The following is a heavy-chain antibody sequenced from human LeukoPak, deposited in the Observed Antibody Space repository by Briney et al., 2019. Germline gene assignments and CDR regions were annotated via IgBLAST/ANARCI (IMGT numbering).Heavy chain of an antibody. J-gene: IGHJ6*02. CDR2: IPGSGGAT. CDR3: ARARPWDSSRSYYFGMDV. V-gene: IGHV3-23*01. Sequence: GGSLRLSCAASGFTFSSYAMSWVRQAPGTGLEWVSSIPGSGGATYYADSVRGRFSISRDSSKNTVYLQMNSLRDEDTAVYYCARARPWDSSRSYYFGMDVWGHGTTVTVSS. D-gene: IGHD3-22*01. CDR1: GFTFSSYA.